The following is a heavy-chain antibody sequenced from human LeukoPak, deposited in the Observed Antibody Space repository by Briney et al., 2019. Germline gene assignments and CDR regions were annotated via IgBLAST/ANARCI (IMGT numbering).Heavy chain of an antibody. Sequence: SETLSLTCTVSGGSISSYYWSWIRQPPGKGLEWIGYIYYSGSTNYNPSLKSRVTISVDTSKNQFSLKLSSVTAADTAVYYCARDLGPTIYGMDVWGQGTTVTVSS. J-gene: IGHJ6*02. CDR1: GGSISSYY. D-gene: IGHD3-16*01. V-gene: IGHV4-59*01. CDR3: ARDLGPTIYGMDV. CDR2: IYYSGST.